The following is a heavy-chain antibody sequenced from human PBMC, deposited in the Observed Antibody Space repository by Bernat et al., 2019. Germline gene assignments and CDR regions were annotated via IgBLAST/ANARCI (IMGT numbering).Heavy chain of an antibody. CDR2: INPNSGGT. J-gene: IGHJ4*02. CDR1: GYTFTGYY. CDR3: ARINVLRVLEWLSNMTYFDY. V-gene: IGHV1-2*06. D-gene: IGHD3-3*01. Sequence: QVRLVQSGSELKKPGASVKVSCKASGYTFTGYYMHWVRQAPGQGLEWMGRINPNSGGTNYAQKFHGRVTMTRDTSISTAYMELSRLRSDDTAVYYCARINVLRVLEWLSNMTYFDYWGQGTLVTVSS.